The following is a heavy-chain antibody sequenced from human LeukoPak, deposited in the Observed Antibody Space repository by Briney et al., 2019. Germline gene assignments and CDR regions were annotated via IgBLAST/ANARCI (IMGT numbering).Heavy chain of an antibody. Sequence: SETLSLTCAVYGGSFSGYYWSWIRQPPGKGLEWIGEINHSGSTNYNPSLKSRVTISVDTSKNQFSLKLSSVTAADTAVYYCARRDYDFWSGYFNWFDPWGQGTLVTVSS. CDR3: ARRDYDFWSGYFNWFDP. D-gene: IGHD3-3*01. J-gene: IGHJ5*02. V-gene: IGHV4-34*01. CDR2: INHSGST. CDR1: GGSFSGYY.